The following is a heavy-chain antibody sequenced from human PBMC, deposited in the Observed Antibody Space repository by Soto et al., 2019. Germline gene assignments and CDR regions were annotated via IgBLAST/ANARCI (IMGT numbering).Heavy chain of an antibody. V-gene: IGHV4-59*11. Sequence: SETLSLTCTVSDGSTSGHYWNWIRQPPGKGLEWIGYIYYSGTTYYNPSLQSRVTISVDTSKNQFSLKLTSVTAADTAMYHCARDPVGDPYGYFAYWGQGTPVTVSS. CDR2: IYYSGTT. CDR3: ARDPVGDPYGYFAY. D-gene: IGHD2-21*02. CDR1: DGSTSGHY. J-gene: IGHJ4*02.